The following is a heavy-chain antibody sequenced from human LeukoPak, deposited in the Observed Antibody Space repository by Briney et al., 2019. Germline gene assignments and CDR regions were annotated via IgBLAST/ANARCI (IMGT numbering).Heavy chain of an antibody. D-gene: IGHD3-22*01. CDR1: GGSISSSSYY. Sequence: PSETLSLTCTVSGGSISSSSYYWGWIRQPPGKGLEWIGSIYYSGSTYYNPSLKSRVTISVDTSKNQFSLRLSSVTAADTAVYYCAREDAPYYDSSGYWDAFDIWGQGTMVTVSS. V-gene: IGHV4-39*07. CDR3: AREDAPYYDSSGYWDAFDI. CDR2: IYYSGST. J-gene: IGHJ3*02.